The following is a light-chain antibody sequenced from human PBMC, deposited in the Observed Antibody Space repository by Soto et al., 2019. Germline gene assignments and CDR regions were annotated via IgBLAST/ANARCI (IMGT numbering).Light chain of an antibody. V-gene: IGKV1-5*03. J-gene: IGKJ2*01. CDR3: QQYSSYPYT. CDR2: KAS. CDR1: QSISSW. Sequence: DIQMTQSPSTLSASVGDRVTITCRASQSISSWLAWYQQKPGTAPKLLIYKASSLQIGVPSRFSGSRSGTEFTLTSSSLQPDDFTTYYCQQYSSYPYTFGQGTKLEIK.